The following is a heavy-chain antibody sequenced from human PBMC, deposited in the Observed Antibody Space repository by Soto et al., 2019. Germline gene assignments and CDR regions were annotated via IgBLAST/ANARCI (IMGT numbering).Heavy chain of an antibody. J-gene: IGHJ4*02. V-gene: IGHV3-64*02. CDR1: GFTFSNFG. Sequence: GGSLRLSCAASGFTFSNFGMHWVRQAPGKGLEYVSAISPTGGSTYYADSVKGRFTISRDSSKNTLYLQMGSLRAEDLAVYYCARVFHDSGGYYYDYWGQGVLVTAPQ. D-gene: IGHD3-22*01. CDR3: ARVFHDSGGYYYDY. CDR2: ISPTGGST.